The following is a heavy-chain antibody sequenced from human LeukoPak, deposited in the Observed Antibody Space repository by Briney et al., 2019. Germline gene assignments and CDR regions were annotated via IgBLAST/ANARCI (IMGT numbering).Heavy chain of an antibody. CDR3: ARRSRGPYYFDY. J-gene: IGHJ4*02. CDR2: INPNSGGT. V-gene: IGHV1-2*02. D-gene: IGHD5-12*01. CDR1: GYTFTSYD. Sequence: ASVKVSCKASGYTFTSYDINWVRQATGQGLEWMGWINPNSGGTNYAQKFQGRVTMTRDTSISTAYMELSRLRSDDTAVYYCARRSRGPYYFDYWGQGTLVTVSS.